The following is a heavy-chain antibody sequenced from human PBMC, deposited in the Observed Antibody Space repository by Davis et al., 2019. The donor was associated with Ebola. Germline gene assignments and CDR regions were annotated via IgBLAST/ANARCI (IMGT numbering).Heavy chain of an antibody. CDR1: GGFVSNYY. D-gene: IGHD7-27*01. CDR3: ARRPLGGNWFDP. CDR2: INHSGST. J-gene: IGHJ5*02. Sequence: MPGGSLRLSCTVSGGFVSNYYWSWIRQPPGKGLEWIGEINHSGSTNYNPSLKSRVTISVDTSKNQFSLKLSSVTAADTAVYYCARRPLGGNWFDPWGQGTLVTVSS. V-gene: IGHV4-34*01.